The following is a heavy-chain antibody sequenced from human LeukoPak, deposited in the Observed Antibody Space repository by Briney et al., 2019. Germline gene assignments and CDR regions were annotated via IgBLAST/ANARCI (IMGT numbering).Heavy chain of an antibody. CDR2: SFPIFGTA. D-gene: IGHD6-13*01. CDR3: ARGGYRSSQFDY. V-gene: IGHV1-69*06. Sequence: VKVTCKACVGTFLSYAISWVRQARGRGRDWMGGSFPIFGTANYAQKFQGRVTITADTSTSTAYLELSSLRSEDTAVYYCARGGYRSSQFDYWGPGTLVTASS. CDR1: VGTFLSYA. J-gene: IGHJ4*02.